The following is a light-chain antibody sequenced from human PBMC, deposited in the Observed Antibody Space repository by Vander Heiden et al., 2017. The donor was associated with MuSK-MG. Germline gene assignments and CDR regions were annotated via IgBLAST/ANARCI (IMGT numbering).Light chain of an antibody. CDR2: GAF. V-gene: IGKV3-20*01. Sequence: DIVLTQSPGTLSLSPGERATLSCRASQSVSAGYLAWYQQKPGQAPRLLIYGAFSRATGISDRFSGSGSGTDFTLTISRLEPEDFALYYCQQYGSSPPWTFGQGTKVEVK. CDR1: QSVSAGY. J-gene: IGKJ1*01. CDR3: QQYGSSPPWT.